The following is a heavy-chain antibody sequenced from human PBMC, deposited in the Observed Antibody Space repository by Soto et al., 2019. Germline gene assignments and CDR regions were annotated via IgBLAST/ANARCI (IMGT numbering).Heavy chain of an antibody. CDR1: GGSISSGDYY. Sequence: SETLSLTCTVSGGSISSGDYYWSWIRHPPGKGLEWIGYIYYSGSTYYNPSLKSRVTISVDTSKNQFSLKLSSVTAADTAVYYCARDTGDYVYYYYGMDVWGQGTTVTVS. J-gene: IGHJ6*02. D-gene: IGHD4-17*01. CDR2: IYYSGST. V-gene: IGHV4-30-4*01. CDR3: ARDTGDYVYYYYGMDV.